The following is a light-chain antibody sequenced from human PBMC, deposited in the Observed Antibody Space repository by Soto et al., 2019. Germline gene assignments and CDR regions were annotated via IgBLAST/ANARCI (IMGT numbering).Light chain of an antibody. CDR3: TSYTCSTPYYV. CDR1: RTDVDGYDY. CDR2: DVY. J-gene: IGLJ1*01. V-gene: IGLV2-14*03. Sequence: QSVLTRPVSVSGTPGQAISISCTGVRTDVDGYDYVSWYQQHPGQAPQLLIYDVYNRPSGVSHRFSGSKSGDTASLTISGLQAEDYADYYCTSYTCSTPYYVCGTGTKVTVL.